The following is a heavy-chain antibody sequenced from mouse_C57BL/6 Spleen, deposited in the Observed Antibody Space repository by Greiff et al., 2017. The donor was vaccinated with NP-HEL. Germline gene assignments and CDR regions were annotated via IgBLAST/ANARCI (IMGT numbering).Heavy chain of an antibody. CDR1: GYTFTSYW. CDR2: IDPSDSYT. CDR3: ARSPNYYGSSYDVKFDY. Sequence: VQLQQPGAELVMPGASVKLSCKASGYTFTSYWMHWVKQRPGQGLEWIGEIDPSDSYTNYNQKFKGKSTLTVDKSSSTAYMQLSSLTSEDSAVYYCARSPNYYGSSYDVKFDYWGQGTTLTVSS. D-gene: IGHD1-1*01. J-gene: IGHJ2*01. V-gene: IGHV1-69*01.